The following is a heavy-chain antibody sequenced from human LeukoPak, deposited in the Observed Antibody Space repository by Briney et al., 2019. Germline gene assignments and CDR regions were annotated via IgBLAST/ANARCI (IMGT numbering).Heavy chain of an antibody. D-gene: IGHD2-2*01. V-gene: IGHV4-39*07. CDR3: ASYIGYCSSTSCNGGYYFDY. Sequence: SETLSLTCTVSGGSTSSSSYYWGWIRQPPGKGLEWIGSIYYSGSTYYNPSLKSRVTISVDTSKNQFSLKLSSVTAADTAVYYCASYIGYCSSTSCNGGYYFDYWGQGTLVTVSS. CDR2: IYYSGST. J-gene: IGHJ4*02. CDR1: GGSTSSSSYY.